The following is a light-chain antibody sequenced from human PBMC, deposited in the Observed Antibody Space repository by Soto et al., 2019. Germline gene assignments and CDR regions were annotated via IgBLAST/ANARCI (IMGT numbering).Light chain of an antibody. CDR1: SSDVGGYNY. V-gene: IGLV2-14*01. J-gene: IGLJ1*01. CDR2: DVS. CDR3: SSYTSSSNL. Sequence: QSVLTQPASVSGSPGQSITISCTGTSSDVGGYNYVSWYQQHPGKAPKLMIYDVSNWPSGISNRFSGSKSGNTASLTISGLQAEDEADYYCSSYTSSSNLFGTGTKVTVL.